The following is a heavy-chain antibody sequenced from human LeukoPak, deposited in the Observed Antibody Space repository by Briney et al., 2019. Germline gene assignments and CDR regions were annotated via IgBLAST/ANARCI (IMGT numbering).Heavy chain of an antibody. CDR1: GGSFSGYY. D-gene: IGHD3-10*01. CDR3: ARGASITMVRGVIRTSIFDY. Sequence: PSETLSLTCAVYGGSFSGYYWSWIRQPPGKGLEWIGEINHSGSTNYNPSLKSRVTISVDTSKNQFSLKLSSVTAADTAVYYCARGASITMVRGVIRTSIFDYWGQGTLVTVSS. V-gene: IGHV4-34*01. J-gene: IGHJ4*02. CDR2: INHSGST.